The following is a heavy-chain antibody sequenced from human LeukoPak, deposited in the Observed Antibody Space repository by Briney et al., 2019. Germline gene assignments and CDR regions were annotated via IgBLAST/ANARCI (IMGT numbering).Heavy chain of an antibody. CDR1: GFTFSRYG. CDR2: ISYDGSNK. J-gene: IGHJ4*02. D-gene: IGHD4-17*01. V-gene: IGHV3-30*18. Sequence: PGGSLRLSCAASGFTFSRYGMHWVRQAPGKGLEWVAVISYDGSNKYYADSVKGRFTISRDNPKNTLYLQMNSLRAEDTAVYYCAKSGGVTTTLGYWGQGTLVTVSS. CDR3: AKSGGVTTTLGY.